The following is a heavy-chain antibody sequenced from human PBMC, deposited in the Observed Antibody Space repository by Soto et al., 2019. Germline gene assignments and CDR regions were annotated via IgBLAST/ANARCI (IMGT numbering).Heavy chain of an antibody. J-gene: IGHJ5*02. CDR1: GYTFTSYD. V-gene: IGHV1-8*01. CDR2: MNPNSGNT. Sequence: QVQLVQSGAEVKKPGASVKVSCKASGYTFTSYDINWVRQATGQGLEWMGWMNPNSGNTAYAQKCQCSTNMTKNTAQSPADTELSSLRSEDAAVYDWPSERSGGGANWFDPWGQGTLVTVSS. D-gene: IGHD3-10*01. CDR3: PSERSGGGANWFDP.